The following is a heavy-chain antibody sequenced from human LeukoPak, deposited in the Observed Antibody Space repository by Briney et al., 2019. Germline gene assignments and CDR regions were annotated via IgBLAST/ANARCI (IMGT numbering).Heavy chain of an antibody. CDR2: IVVGSGNT. D-gene: IGHD3-22*01. J-gene: IGHJ4*02. V-gene: IGHV1-58*02. CDR1: GFTFTSSA. CDR3: AAGRDSSGSYSRY. Sequence: GTSVKVSCKASGFTFTSSAMQWVRQARGQRLERIGWIVVGSGNTNYAQKFQERVTITRDMSTSTAYMELSSLRSEDTAVYYCAAGRDSSGSYSRYWGQGTLVTVSS.